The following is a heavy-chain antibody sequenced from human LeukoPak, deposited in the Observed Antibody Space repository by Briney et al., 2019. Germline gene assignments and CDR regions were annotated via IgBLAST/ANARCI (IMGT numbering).Heavy chain of an antibody. Sequence: ASVKVSCKASGYTFTSYDINWVRQATGQGLEWMGWMNPNSGNTGYAQKFQGRVTMTRNTSISTAYMELSSLRSEDTAVYYCARGHVPRSPSYYDSSGYLIWGQGTLVTVSS. CDR2: MNPNSGNT. D-gene: IGHD3-22*01. CDR3: ARGHVPRSPSYYDSSGYLI. J-gene: IGHJ4*02. CDR1: GYTFTSYD. V-gene: IGHV1-8*01.